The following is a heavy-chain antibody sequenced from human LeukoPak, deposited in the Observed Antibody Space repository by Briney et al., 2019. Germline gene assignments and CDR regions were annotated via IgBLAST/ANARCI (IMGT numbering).Heavy chain of an antibody. CDR2: INPDSGGT. Sequence: GASVKVSCKASGYTFTDYYIHWVRQAPGQRLEWMGRINPDSGGTNFAQKFQARVTVTRDTSISTAYMELSTLRSDDTAVYYCARPRATKLVDDGFDIWGQGTIVTVSS. V-gene: IGHV1-2*06. D-gene: IGHD1-26*01. CDR1: GYTFTDYY. J-gene: IGHJ3*02. CDR3: ARPRATKLVDDGFDI.